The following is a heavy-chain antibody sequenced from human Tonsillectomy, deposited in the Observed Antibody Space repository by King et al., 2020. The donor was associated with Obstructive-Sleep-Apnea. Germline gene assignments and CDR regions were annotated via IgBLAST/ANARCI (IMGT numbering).Heavy chain of an antibody. CDR3: VRDRHVVFLEYPYCYSDY. CDR1: GGSISSSTYY. CDR2: ISYSGST. V-gene: IGHV4-39*07. D-gene: IGHD2/OR15-2a*01. Sequence: QLQESGPGLVKPSETLSLTCTVSGGSISSSTYYWGWIRQPPGKGLEWIGFISYSGSTHYSPSLKSRVTISLDTSRNQFSLKLSSVTAAAPAVYYCVRDRHVVFLEYPYCYSDYWGQGTLVTVSS. J-gene: IGHJ4*02.